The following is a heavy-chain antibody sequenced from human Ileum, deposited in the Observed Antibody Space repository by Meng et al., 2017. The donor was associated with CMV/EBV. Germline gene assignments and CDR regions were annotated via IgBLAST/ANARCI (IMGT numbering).Heavy chain of an antibody. CDR2: ITHSGRT. CDR1: GGPFTGYY. D-gene: IGHD3-10*01. Sequence: QGQLQQWGAGLVKPSETLSLTCAFFGGPFTGYYWSWIRQSPGKGLEWIGEITHSGRTSYNLSLKSRVTISVDMSKYQFSLKLTSVTAADTAIYYCARGLASGWPDYWGQGTLVTVSS. V-gene: IGHV4-34*01. J-gene: IGHJ4*02. CDR3: ARGLASGWPDY.